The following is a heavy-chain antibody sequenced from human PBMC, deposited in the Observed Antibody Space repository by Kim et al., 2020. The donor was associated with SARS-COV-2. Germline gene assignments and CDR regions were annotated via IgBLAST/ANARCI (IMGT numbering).Heavy chain of an antibody. CDR2: FDPEDGET. D-gene: IGHD6-19*01. J-gene: IGHJ6*02. Sequence: ASVKVSCKVSGYTLTELSIHWVRQAPGKGLEWMGGFDPEDGETVYAQKFQGRVTMTEDTSTDTAYMELSSLRSEDTAVYYCATAPAVAGGRRHFSYYYGMDVWGQGTTVTVSS. CDR1: GYTLTELS. CDR3: ATAPAVAGGRRHFSYYYGMDV. V-gene: IGHV1-24*01.